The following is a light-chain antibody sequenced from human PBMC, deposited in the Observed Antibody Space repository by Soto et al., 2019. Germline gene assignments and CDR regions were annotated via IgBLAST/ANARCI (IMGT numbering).Light chain of an antibody. V-gene: IGKV1-39*01. CDR2: GAS. CDR3: QQSFSTPRT. Sequence: DIQMSQSPSSLSASVGDRVTITCRASQTISTYLNWYQQKPGKAPKLLIYGASSLQSGVPSRFSGSGSGTDFTLTISSLQPEDFGTYYCQQSFSTPRTLGQGTKVDIK. J-gene: IGKJ1*01. CDR1: QTISTY.